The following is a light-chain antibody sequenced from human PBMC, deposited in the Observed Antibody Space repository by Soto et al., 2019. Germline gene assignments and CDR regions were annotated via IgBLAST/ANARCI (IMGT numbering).Light chain of an antibody. J-gene: IGLJ2*01. V-gene: IGLV1-44*01. CDR3: AAWDDSLNGPV. CDR2: SNN. CDR1: SSNIGSNT. Sequence: QSVLTQPPSASGTPGQRVTISCSGSSSNIGSNTVNWYQQLPGTAPKLLIYSNNQRPSGVPDRFSGSKSGTSASLAISGLLSEDEADYYCAAWDDSLNGPVFGGGTKVTVL.